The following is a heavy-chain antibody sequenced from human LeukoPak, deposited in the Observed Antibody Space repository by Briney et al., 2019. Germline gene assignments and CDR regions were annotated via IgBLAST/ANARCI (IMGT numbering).Heavy chain of an antibody. D-gene: IGHD1-26*01. J-gene: IGHJ4*02. CDR1: GFTFGDYA. Sequence: GGSLRLSCTASGFTFGDYAMSWVRQAPGKGLEWVSSISSSSSYIYYADSVKGRFTISRDNAKNSLYLQMNSLRAEDTAVYYCARVEGIVGATGYWGQGTLVTVSS. CDR3: ARVEGIVGATGY. CDR2: ISSSSSYI. V-gene: IGHV3-21*01.